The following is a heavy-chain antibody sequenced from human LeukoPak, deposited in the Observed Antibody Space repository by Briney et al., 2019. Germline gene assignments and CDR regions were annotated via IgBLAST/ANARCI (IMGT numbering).Heavy chain of an antibody. J-gene: IGHJ4*02. V-gene: IGHV3-30*18. Sequence: GRSLRLSCAASGFTFSTYAIHWVRQAPGKGLEWVAVISYDGSKKYYADSVKGRFTISRDNSKNTLYLQMNSLRAEDTAVYYCAKDHRIVVVTVDPEYFDYWGQGTLVTVSS. CDR2: ISYDGSKK. D-gene: IGHD2-21*02. CDR3: AKDHRIVVVTVDPEYFDY. CDR1: GFTFSTYA.